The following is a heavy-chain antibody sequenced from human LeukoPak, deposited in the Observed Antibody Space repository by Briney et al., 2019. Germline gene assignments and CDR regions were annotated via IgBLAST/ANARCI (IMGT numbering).Heavy chain of an antibody. J-gene: IGHJ4*02. Sequence: SETLSLTCTVSGASIRNSTYYWGWIRQPPGKGLERIGRLYYSGSTYYSPSLENRVTISLDTSKNQFSLKLSSVTAADTAVYFCARLRDDNGAWYYFDSWGQGTLVTVSS. CDR2: LYYSGST. CDR1: GASIRNSTYY. V-gene: IGHV4-39*01. CDR3: ARLRDDNGAWYYFDS. D-gene: IGHD2-8*01.